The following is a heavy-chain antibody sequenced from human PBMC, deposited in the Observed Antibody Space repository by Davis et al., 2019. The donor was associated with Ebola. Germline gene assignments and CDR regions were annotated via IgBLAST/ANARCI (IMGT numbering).Heavy chain of an antibody. Sequence: MPSETLSLTCTVSGGSISSYYWSWIRQPPGKGLEWIGYIYYSGSTNYNPSLKSRVTISVDKSKNQFSLELTFLTAADTAVYYCARADLPGPFDYWGHGTLVTVSS. D-gene: IGHD3/OR15-3a*01. CDR1: GGSISSYY. V-gene: IGHV4-59*12. J-gene: IGHJ4*01. CDR2: IYYSGST. CDR3: ARADLPGPFDY.